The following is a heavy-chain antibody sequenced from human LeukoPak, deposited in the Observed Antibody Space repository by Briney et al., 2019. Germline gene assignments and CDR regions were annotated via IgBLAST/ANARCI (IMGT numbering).Heavy chain of an antibody. CDR1: GFTFSSYA. J-gene: IGHJ4*02. CDR3: ARDPVPATARHFDY. CDR2: ISYDGSNK. D-gene: IGHD1-1*01. Sequence: TGGSLRLSCAASGFTFSSYAMHWVRQAPGKGLEWVAVISYDGSNKYYADSVKGRFTISRDNSKNTLYLQMNSLRGEDTGVYYCARDPVPATARHFDYWGQGTLVTVSS. V-gene: IGHV3-30-3*01.